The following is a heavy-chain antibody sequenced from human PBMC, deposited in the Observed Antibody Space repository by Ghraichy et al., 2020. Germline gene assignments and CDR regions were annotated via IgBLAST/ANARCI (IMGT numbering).Heavy chain of an antibody. CDR1: GGSFSGYY. D-gene: IGHD3-10*01. CDR2: INHSGST. V-gene: IGHV4-34*01. CDR3: ARVHLITMVRGVIYYYYGMDV. Sequence: SETLSLTCAVYGGSFSGYYWSWIRQPPGKGLEWIGEINHSGSTNYNPSLKSRVTISVDTSKNQFSLKLSSVTAADTAVYYCARVHLITMVRGVIYYYYGMDVWGQGTTVTVSS. J-gene: IGHJ6*02.